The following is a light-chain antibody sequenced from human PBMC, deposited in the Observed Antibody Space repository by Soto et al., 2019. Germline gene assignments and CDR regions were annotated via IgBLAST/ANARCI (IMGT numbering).Light chain of an antibody. CDR2: KAS. V-gene: IGKV1-5*03. J-gene: IGKJ1*01. CDR1: QSISSW. Sequence: IQMPQSPSTPSPSVGATVTIPFLVSQSISSWLDWYQQKPGKAPKLLIYKASTLTSGVPSRFSGSGSGTEFTLTISSLQPDDFATYYCQHYNSYSEAFGQGTKVDIK. CDR3: QHYNSYSEA.